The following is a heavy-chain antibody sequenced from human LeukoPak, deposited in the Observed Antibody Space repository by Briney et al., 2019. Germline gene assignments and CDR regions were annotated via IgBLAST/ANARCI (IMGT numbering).Heavy chain of an antibody. CDR1: GYTFTSYY. V-gene: IGHV1-46*01. D-gene: IGHD4-11*01. Sequence: ASVKVSCKASGYTFTSYYIHWVRHAPGQGLEWMGIINPSGGSTSYAQKFQGRVTMTRGMSTSTVYMELSSLRSEDTAVYYCARDRNLWPFAYWGQGTLVTVSS. CDR2: INPSGGST. J-gene: IGHJ4*02. CDR3: ARDRNLWPFAY.